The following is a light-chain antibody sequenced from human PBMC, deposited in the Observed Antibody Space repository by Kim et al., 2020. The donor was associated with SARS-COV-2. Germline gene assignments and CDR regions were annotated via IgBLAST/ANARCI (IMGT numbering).Light chain of an antibody. CDR2: DTS. Sequence: QAVVTQEPSLTVSPGGTVTLTCGSNTGAVTSGHYPYWFQQKPGQAPRTLIFDTSSKHSWTPARFLGSLLGDKAALTLSGAQPEDEAEYYCLLFYSGPRVFGGGTQLTVL. J-gene: IGLJ2*01. CDR1: TGAVTSGHY. V-gene: IGLV7-46*01. CDR3: LLFYSGPRV.